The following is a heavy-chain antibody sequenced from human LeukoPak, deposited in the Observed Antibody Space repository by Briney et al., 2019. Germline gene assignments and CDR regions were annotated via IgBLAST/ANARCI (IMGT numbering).Heavy chain of an antibody. Sequence: GGSLRLSCAASGFTFGSYSMNWVRQAPGKGLEWVSSISSSSSYIYYADSVKGRFTISRDNAKNSLYLQMNSLRAEDTAVYYCAWSSGYDLGGIDYWGQGTLVTVSS. J-gene: IGHJ4*02. CDR2: ISSSSSYI. CDR3: AWSSGYDLGGIDY. V-gene: IGHV3-21*01. CDR1: GFTFGSYS. D-gene: IGHD5-12*01.